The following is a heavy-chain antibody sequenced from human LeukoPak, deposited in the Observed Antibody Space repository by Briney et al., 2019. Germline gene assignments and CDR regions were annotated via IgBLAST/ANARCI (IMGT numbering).Heavy chain of an antibody. J-gene: IGHJ4*02. D-gene: IGHD6-19*01. Sequence: PGGSLRLSCAASGFTFSDYAMHWVRQSSGKGLEWVAFISYADGTTTYYADSVKGRFTISRDNAKNTVYLQINSLTTEDTALYYCAREGGSGWSHLAYWGQGTLVTVSS. CDR2: ISYADGTTT. CDR1: GFTFSDYA. V-gene: IGHV3-30-3*01. CDR3: AREGGSGWSHLAY.